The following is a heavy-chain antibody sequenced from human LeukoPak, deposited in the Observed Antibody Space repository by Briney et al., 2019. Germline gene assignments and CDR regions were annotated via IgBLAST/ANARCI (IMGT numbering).Heavy chain of an antibody. CDR1: GFTFSSYW. V-gene: IGHV3-7*01. D-gene: IGHD3-3*01. J-gene: IGHJ5*02. CDR3: ARDHLGHDFWSGYYNFWFDP. CDR2: IKQDGSEK. Sequence: GGSLRLSCAASGFTFSSYWMSWVRQAPGKGLEWVANIKQDGSEKYYVDSVKGRFTISRDNAKNSLYLQMNSLRAEDTAVYYCARDHLGHDFWSGYYNFWFDPWGQGTLVTVSS.